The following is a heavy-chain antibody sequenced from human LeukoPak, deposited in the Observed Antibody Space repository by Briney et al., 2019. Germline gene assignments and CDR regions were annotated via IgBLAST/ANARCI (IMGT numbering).Heavy chain of an antibody. CDR3: ARGALDCTNGVCYFDY. J-gene: IGHJ4*02. CDR1: GGSFSGYY. V-gene: IGHV4-34*01. CDR2: INHSGST. Sequence: PSETLSLTCAVYGGSFSGYYWSWIRQPPGKGLEWIGEINHSGSTNYNPSLKSRVTISVDTSKDQFSLKLSSVTAADTAVYYCARGALDCTNGVCYFDYWGQGTLVTVSS. D-gene: IGHD2-8*01.